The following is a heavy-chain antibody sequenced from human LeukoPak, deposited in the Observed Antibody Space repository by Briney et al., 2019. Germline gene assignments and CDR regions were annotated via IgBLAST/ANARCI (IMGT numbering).Heavy chain of an antibody. V-gene: IGHV3-7*05. J-gene: IGHJ4*02. CDR2: IKQDGGEK. CDR3: AKGALRFGELFPHFDY. CDR1: GFTFSGYW. D-gene: IGHD3-10*01. Sequence: GGSLRLSCAASGFTFSGYWMSWVRQAPGKGLEWVANIKQDGGEKYYVDSVKGRFTISRDNAKNSLYLQMNSLRAEDTAVYYCAKGALRFGELFPHFDYWGQGTLVTVSS.